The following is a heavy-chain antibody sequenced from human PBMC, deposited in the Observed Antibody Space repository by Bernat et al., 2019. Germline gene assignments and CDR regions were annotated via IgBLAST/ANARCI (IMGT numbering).Heavy chain of an antibody. J-gene: IGHJ4*02. CDR3: ASSIAARHTELDY. V-gene: IGHV3-33*01. CDR2: IWYDGSNK. D-gene: IGHD6-6*01. CDR1: GFTFSSYG. Sequence: QVQLVESGGGVVQPGRSLRLSCAASGFTFSSYGMHWVRQAPDKGLEWVAVIWYDGSNKYYADSVKGRFTISRDNSKNTLYLQMNSLRAEDTAVYYCASSIAARHTELDYWGQGTLVTVSS.